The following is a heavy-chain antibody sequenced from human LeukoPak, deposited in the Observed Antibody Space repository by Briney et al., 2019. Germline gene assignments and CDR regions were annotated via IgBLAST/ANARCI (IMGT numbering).Heavy chain of an antibody. V-gene: IGHV4-59*01. CDR2: VYYSGST. Sequence: SETLSLTCTVSGGSISSYYWTWIRQPPGKGLEWIGYVYYSGSTNYNPSLKSRVTISVDTSKNQFSLKLSSVTAADTAVYYCARAPRIRDGYNYGGAFDIWGQGTMVTVSS. J-gene: IGHJ3*02. D-gene: IGHD5-24*01. CDR3: ARAPRIRDGYNYGGAFDI. CDR1: GGSISSYY.